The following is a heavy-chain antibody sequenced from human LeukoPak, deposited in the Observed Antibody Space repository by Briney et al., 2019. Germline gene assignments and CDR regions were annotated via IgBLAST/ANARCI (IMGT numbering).Heavy chain of an antibody. CDR2: INPNSGGT. J-gene: IGHJ2*01. CDR3: ARDAYCGGDCPPLWYFDL. V-gene: IGHV1-2*04. D-gene: IGHD2-21*02. CDR1: GYTFTNYG. Sequence: ASVKVSCKASGYTFTNYGINWVRQAPGQGLEWMGWINPNSGGTNYAQKFQGWVTMTRDTSISTAYMELSRLRSDDTAVYYCARDAYCGGDCPPLWYFDLWGRGTLVTVSS.